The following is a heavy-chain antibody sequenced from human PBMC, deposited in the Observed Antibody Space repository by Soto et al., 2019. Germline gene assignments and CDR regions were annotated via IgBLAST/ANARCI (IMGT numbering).Heavy chain of an antibody. D-gene: IGHD2-21*02. CDR1: GYNFASYW. CDR2: IYPGDSDT. J-gene: IGHJ3*02. CDR3: ARLVLVVTTISTYTFYI. Sequence: PGESLKISCKGSGYNFASYWIGWVRQMPGKGLEWMGIIYPGDSDTTYSPSFQGQVTISADRSITTAYLQWSSLKASDTAMYYCARLVLVVTTISTYTFYIWGQETMLTVSS. V-gene: IGHV5-51*01.